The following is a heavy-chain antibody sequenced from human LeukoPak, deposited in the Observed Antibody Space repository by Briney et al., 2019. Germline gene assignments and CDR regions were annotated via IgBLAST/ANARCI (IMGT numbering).Heavy chain of an antibody. V-gene: IGHV3-15*01. CDR3: TTVQFARTMSLDY. D-gene: IGHD3-10*01. CDR1: GFRFSGAW. Sequence: PGGSLRLSCGASGFRFSGAWMSWVRQAPGKGLEWVGRIKSNSDGGTTDSAAPVKGRFTISRDDSKNTLFLQMNRLRTEDTAVYYCTTVQFARTMSLDYWGQGALVTVSS. CDR2: IKSNSDGGTT. J-gene: IGHJ4*02.